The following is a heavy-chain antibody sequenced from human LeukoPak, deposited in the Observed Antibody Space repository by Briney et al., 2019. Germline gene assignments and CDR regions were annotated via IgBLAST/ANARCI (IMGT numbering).Heavy chain of an antibody. J-gene: IGHJ3*02. CDR1: GFAFSNYL. D-gene: IGHD2-8*01. V-gene: IGHV3-74*01. Sequence: GGSLRLSCAASGFAFSNYLMHWVRQAPGKGLVWVSRINSDESNTNSYADSVKGRFTISRDNAKNTLYLQMNSLRAEDTAVYFCGRGGNGIDIWGQGTTVIVSS. CDR2: INSDESNT. CDR3: GRGGNGIDI.